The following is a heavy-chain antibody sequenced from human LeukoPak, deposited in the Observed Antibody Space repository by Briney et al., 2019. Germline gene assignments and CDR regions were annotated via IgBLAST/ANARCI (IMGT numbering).Heavy chain of an antibody. CDR1: GYTFTGYY. CDR3: ARVGGSWLDNWFDP. D-gene: IGHD2-15*01. J-gene: IGHJ5*02. V-gene: IGHV1-2*02. CDR2: INPNSGGT. Sequence: ASVKVSCKDSGYTFTGYYMHWVRQAPGQGLEWMGWINPNSGGTNYAQKYQGRVTMTRDTSISTAYMELSRLRSDDTAVYYCARVGGSWLDNWFDPWGQGTLVTVSS.